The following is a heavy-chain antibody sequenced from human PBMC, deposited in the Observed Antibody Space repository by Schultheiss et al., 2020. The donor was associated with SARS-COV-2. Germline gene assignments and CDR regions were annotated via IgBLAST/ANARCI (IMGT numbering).Heavy chain of an antibody. V-gene: IGHV4-59*01. CDR3: ARVGTVAGTGTFDY. Sequence: SETLSLTCAVYGGSFSGYYWSWIRQPPGKGLEWIGYIYYSGSTNYNPSLKSRVTISVDTSKNQFSLKLSSVTAADTAVYYCARVGTVAGTGTFDYWGQGTLVTVSS. CDR2: IYYSGST. CDR1: GGSFSGYY. D-gene: IGHD6-19*01. J-gene: IGHJ4*02.